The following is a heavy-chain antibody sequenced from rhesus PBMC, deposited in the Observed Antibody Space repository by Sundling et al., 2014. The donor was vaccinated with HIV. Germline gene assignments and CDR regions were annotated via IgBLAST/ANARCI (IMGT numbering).Heavy chain of an antibody. CDR3: ARSNPLYLDFDV. V-gene: IGHV4-99*01. D-gene: IGHD3-3*01. J-gene: IGHJ5-1*01. CDR2: INGNGGRT. Sequence: QVQLQESGPGLVKPSETLSLTCAVSGYSISSAYYWSWIRQPPGKGLEWIGEINGNGGRTNYNPSLKSRVTISRDTSKNQFSLNLSSVTAADTALYYCARSNPLYLDFDVWGPESWSPSRQ. CDR1: GYSISSAYY.